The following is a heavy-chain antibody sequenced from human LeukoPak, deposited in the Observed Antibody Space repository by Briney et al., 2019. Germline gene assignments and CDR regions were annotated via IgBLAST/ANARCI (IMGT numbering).Heavy chain of an antibody. Sequence: SETLSLTCGVYGGSFSANYWSWIRQPPGKGLEWIGEINHSGSTKYNPSLKSRVTILVDTSKNQFSLKLSSVTAADTAVYYCARVTPIVVVVAATYYYYYYMDVWGKGTMVTVSS. CDR2: INHSGST. J-gene: IGHJ6*03. D-gene: IGHD2-15*01. CDR1: GGSFSANY. CDR3: ARVTPIVVVVAATYYYYYYMDV. V-gene: IGHV4-34*01.